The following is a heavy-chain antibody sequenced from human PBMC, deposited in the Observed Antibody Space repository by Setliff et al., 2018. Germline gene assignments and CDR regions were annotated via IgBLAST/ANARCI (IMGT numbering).Heavy chain of an antibody. D-gene: IGHD5-12*01. CDR3: AKFLNPRDGYQNSPGFDF. J-gene: IGHJ4*02. CDR2: IYYSGST. Sequence: SETLSLTCTVSGGSFTTYYWSWIRQSPGKGLEWIGYIYYSGSTNYNPSLKSRVSISVDTSKNQFSLRLTSVTAADTAVYYCAKFLNPRDGYQNSPGFDFWGQGTLVTVSS. V-gene: IGHV4-59*01. CDR1: GGSFTTYY.